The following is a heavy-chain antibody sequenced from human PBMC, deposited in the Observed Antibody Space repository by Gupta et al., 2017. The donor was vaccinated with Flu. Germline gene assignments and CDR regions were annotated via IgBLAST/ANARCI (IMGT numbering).Heavy chain of an antibody. D-gene: IGHD3-16*01. CDR3: ARDAVYNTVWGDFDY. CDR1: FT. Sequence: FTMHGVRQAPGKGLEWVSAIGSTGFTTFYADSVQGRFSISRDNSKNTLYLQVSSLRVEDTAVYYCARDAVYNTVWGDFDYWGQGTLVTVSS. V-gene: IGHV3-23*01. CDR2: IGSTGFTT. J-gene: IGHJ4*02.